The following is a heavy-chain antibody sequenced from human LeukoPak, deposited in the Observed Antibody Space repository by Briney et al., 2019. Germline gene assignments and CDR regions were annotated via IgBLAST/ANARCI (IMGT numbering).Heavy chain of an antibody. J-gene: IGHJ3*02. Sequence: GGSLRLSCAASGFIFSSYEMSWVRQAPGKGPEWISYISSSTGGVIYYTDSVKGRFTISRDNTKNSLYLQMNSLRAEDTAVYYCARDSSTMVLGVFGIWGQGTMVSVSS. CDR1: GFIFSSYE. CDR3: ARDSSTMVLGVFGI. V-gene: IGHV3-48*03. CDR2: ISSSTGGVI. D-gene: IGHD3-10*01.